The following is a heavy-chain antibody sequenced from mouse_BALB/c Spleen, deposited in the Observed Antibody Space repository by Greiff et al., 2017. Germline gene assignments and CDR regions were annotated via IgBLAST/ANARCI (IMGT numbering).Heavy chain of an antibody. Sequence: EVKLMESGGGLVQPGGSMKLSCVASGFTFSNYWMNWVRQSPEKGLEWVAEIRLKSNNYATHYAESVKGRFTISRDDSKSSVYLQMNNLRAEDTGIYYCTTFSPGDYWGQGTSVTVSS. V-gene: IGHV6-6*02. CDR3: TTFSPGDY. CDR1: GFTFSNYW. J-gene: IGHJ4*01. CDR2: IRLKSNNYAT.